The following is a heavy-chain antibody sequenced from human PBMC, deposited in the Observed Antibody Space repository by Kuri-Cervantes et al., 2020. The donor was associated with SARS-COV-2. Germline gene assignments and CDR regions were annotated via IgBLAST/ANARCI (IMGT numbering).Heavy chain of an antibody. Sequence: GGSLRLSCAASGFSFSLYAMNWVRQAPGGGLEWVCVIYSDATATYYAASVKGRFTISRDKAKNMLYLQMNSLRAEETAVYYCAGEFWPARDFWSGYYLGKGFDYWGQGTLFPSPQ. V-gene: IGHV3-23*03. CDR1: GFSFSLYA. D-gene: IGHD3-3*01. CDR2: IYSDATAT. J-gene: IGHJ4*02. CDR3: AGEFWPARDFWSGYYLGKGFDY.